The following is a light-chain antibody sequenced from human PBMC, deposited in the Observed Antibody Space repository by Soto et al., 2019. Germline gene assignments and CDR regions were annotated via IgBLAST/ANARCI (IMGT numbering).Light chain of an antibody. CDR3: SSYTSSSTVV. Sequence: QSVLTQPPSVSGAPGQRVTISCTGTSSNIGAGYDVHWYQQVPGTSPKLLIFVNSNRPSGVPDRFSGSKSGTSASLAITGLQAEDEADYYCSSYTSSSTVVFGGGTKVTVL. J-gene: IGLJ2*01. V-gene: IGLV1-40*01. CDR2: VNS. CDR1: SSNIGAGYD.